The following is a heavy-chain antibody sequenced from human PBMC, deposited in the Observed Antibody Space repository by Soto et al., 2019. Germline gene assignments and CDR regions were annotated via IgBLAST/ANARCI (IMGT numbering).Heavy chain of an antibody. CDR2: IIPMLGIV. J-gene: IGHJ4*02. CDR3: ASQVEMATALAY. CDR1: GCTVSSYT. D-gene: IGHD5-18*01. V-gene: IGHV1-69*02. Sequence: SVKVSCKASGCTVSSYTITWVRQAPGQGLEWMGRIIPMLGIVNSAQKFQGRVTITADISTSTAYMEVSSLRSEDTAVYYCASQVEMATALAYWGQGTLVTVS.